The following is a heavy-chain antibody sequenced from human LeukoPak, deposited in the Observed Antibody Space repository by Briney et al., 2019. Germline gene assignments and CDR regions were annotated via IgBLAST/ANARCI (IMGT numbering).Heavy chain of an antibody. CDR1: GFTFSNYA. D-gene: IGHD6-13*01. CDR2: IRSDGSNK. V-gene: IGHV3-30*02. Sequence: GGSLRLSCAASGFTFSNYAVHWVRQAPGKGLEWVTLIRSDGSNKYYADSVKGRFTISRDNSKNTLYLQMNSLRVEDTAVYYCAKEHSSWYYDYWGQGTLVTVSS. J-gene: IGHJ4*02. CDR3: AKEHSSWYYDY.